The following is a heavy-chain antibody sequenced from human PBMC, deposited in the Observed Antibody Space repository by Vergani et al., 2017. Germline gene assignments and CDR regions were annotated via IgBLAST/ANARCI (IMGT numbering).Heavy chain of an antibody. J-gene: IGHJ6*03. Sequence: EVQLVQSGAEVKKPGESLKISCKGSGYSFTSYWIGWVRQMPGKGLEWMGIIYPGDSDTRYSPSFQGQVTISADKFISTAYLQWSSLKASDTAMYYCARQGEGIAAAGMGGGYYYMDVWGKGTTVTVSS. D-gene: IGHD6-13*01. CDR3: ARQGEGIAAAGMGGGYYYMDV. CDR2: IYPGDSDT. CDR1: GYSFTSYW. V-gene: IGHV5-51*01.